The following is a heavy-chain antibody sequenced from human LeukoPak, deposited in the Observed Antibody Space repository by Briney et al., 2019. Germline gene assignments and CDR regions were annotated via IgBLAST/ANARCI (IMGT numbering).Heavy chain of an antibody. V-gene: IGHV4-39*01. Sequence: SETLSLTCTVSGGSISSSSYYWDWIRQPPGKGLEWIGSIYYSGSTYYNPSLKSRVTISVDTSKNQFSLKLSSVTAADTAVYYCARQARVYYYGSGSYYKSPYYFDYWGQGTLVTVSS. J-gene: IGHJ4*02. D-gene: IGHD3-10*01. CDR1: GGSISSSSYY. CDR2: IYYSGST. CDR3: ARQARVYYYGSGSYYKSPYYFDY.